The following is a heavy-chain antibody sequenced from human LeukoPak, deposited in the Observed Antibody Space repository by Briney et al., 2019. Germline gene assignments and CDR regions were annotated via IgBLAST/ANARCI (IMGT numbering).Heavy chain of an antibody. V-gene: IGHV4-34*01. CDR1: GGSFSGYY. J-gene: IGHJ6*02. Sequence: SETLSLTCAVYGGSFSGYYWSWIRQPPGKGLEWIGEINHSGSTNYNPSLKSRVTISVDTSKNQFSLKLSSVTAADTAVYYCARGSAYYYDSSGYYPIRYYYGMDVWGQGTTVTVSS. CDR3: ARGSAYYYDSSGYYPIRYYYGMDV. CDR2: INHSGST. D-gene: IGHD3-22*01.